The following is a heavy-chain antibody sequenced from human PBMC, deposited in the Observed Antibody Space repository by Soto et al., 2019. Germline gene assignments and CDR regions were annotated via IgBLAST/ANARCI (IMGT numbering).Heavy chain of an antibody. CDR1: GYTFTSYA. D-gene: IGHD2-21*02. CDR2: INAGNGNT. CDR3: AMSIVVVTAADY. Sequence: QVQLVQSGAEVKKPGASVKVSCKASGYTFTSYAMHWVRQAPGQRLEWMGWINAGNGNTKYSQKFQGSVTITRDTSASTAYMELSSLRSEDTAVYYCAMSIVVVTAADYWGQGTLVTVSS. V-gene: IGHV1-3*01. J-gene: IGHJ4*02.